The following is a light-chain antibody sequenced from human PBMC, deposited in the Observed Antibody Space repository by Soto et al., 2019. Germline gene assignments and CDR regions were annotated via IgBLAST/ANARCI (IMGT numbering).Light chain of an antibody. CDR1: SSNIGSNT. CDR3: AAWDDSLNGYV. V-gene: IGLV1-44*01. Sequence: QCVLTQPPSASGTPRHGVRLSCSESSSNIGSNTVNWYQQLPGTAPKLLIYSNNQRPSGVPDRFSGSKSGTSASLAISGLQSEDEADYYCAAWDDSLNGYVFGTGTKVTVL. CDR2: SNN. J-gene: IGLJ1*01.